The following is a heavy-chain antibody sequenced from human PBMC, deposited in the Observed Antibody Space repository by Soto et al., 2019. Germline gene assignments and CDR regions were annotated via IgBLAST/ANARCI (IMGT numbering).Heavy chain of an antibody. CDR1: GFTFSSYG. J-gene: IGHJ4*02. D-gene: IGHD3-10*01. V-gene: IGHV3-30*18. CDR2: ISYDGSNK. Sequence: GGSLRLSCAASGFTFSSYGMHWVRQAPGKGLEWVAVISYDGSNKYYADSVKGRFTISRDNSKNTLYLQMNSLRAEDTAVYYCAKDGGLLWLGESLGYFDYWGQGTLVTVSS. CDR3: AKDGGLLWLGESLGYFDY.